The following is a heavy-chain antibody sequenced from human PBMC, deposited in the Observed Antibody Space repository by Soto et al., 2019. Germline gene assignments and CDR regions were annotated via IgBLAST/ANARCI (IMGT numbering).Heavy chain of an antibody. CDR1: GFTFSNYG. Sequence: QVQLVESGGGMVQPGTSLRLSCEASGFTFSNYGMHWVRQAPGKGLEWVAIIWYDGTNKYYIDSVKGRFTVSRDNSKNTLYLQMDSLGAEDTAVYYCARAFGTSWNEGRWFDPWGQGTLVTVSS. D-gene: IGHD1-1*01. CDR2: IWYDGTNK. J-gene: IGHJ5*02. V-gene: IGHV3-33*08. CDR3: ARAFGTSWNEGRWFDP.